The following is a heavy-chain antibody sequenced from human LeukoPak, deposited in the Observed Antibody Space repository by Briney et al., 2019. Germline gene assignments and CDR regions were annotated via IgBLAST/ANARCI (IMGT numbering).Heavy chain of an antibody. V-gene: IGHV3-48*01. Sequence: PGGSLRLSCAASGFTFSSYGMTWVRQAPGKGLEWVSYISSSSSTIYYADSVKGRFTISRDNAKNSLYLQLNSLRAEDTAVYYCARGITMVRGVIDYYYMDVWGKGTTVTISS. CDR1: GFTFSSYG. D-gene: IGHD3-10*01. CDR3: ARGITMVRGVIDYYYMDV. CDR2: ISSSSSTI. J-gene: IGHJ6*03.